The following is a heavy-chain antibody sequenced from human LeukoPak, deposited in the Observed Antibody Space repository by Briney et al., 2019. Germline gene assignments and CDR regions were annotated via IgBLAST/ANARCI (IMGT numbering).Heavy chain of an antibody. D-gene: IGHD2-15*01. CDR2: MNPNSGNT. V-gene: IGHV1-8*01. CDR3: AALGSPIYCSGGSCYFFGAFDI. J-gene: IGHJ3*02. CDR1: GYTFTSYD. Sequence: GASVKVSCKASGYTFTSYDINWVRQAPGQGLEWMGWMNPNSGNTGYAQKFQERVTLTRDMSTSTAYMELSSLRSEDTAVYYCAALGSPIYCSGGSCYFFGAFDIWGQGTMVTVSS.